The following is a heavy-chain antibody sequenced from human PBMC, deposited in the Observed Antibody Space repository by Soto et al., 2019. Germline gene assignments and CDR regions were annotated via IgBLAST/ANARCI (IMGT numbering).Heavy chain of an antibody. V-gene: IGHV1-46*03. CDR1: GYTFTSYY. Sequence: QVQLVKSGAEVKKPGASVKVSCKASGYTFTSYYMHWVRQAPGQGLEWMGIIDPSGGNTNYAQKCQGRVTMTRDTSTSTVYMELSSLRSEDTAVYYCARGGVVTGIPNTYFDYWGQGPLVTVSS. CDR3: ARGGVVTGIPNTYFDY. CDR2: IDPSGGNT. J-gene: IGHJ4*02. D-gene: IGHD2-21*02.